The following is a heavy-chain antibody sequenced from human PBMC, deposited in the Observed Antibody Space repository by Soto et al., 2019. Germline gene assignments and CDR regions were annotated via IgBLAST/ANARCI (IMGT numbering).Heavy chain of an antibody. V-gene: IGHV1-69*13. CDR2: IIPIFDIT. Sequence: SVKVSCKASGCTFRSYSISWVQQAPGQGLEWMGGIIPIFDITNYAQKFQVRVTITADESTSTAYIELSSLGSDDTAVYYCARPDEGGYSSNHHYYYALDVWGQGTTVTVSS. CDR3: ARPDEGGYSSNHHYYYALDV. J-gene: IGHJ6*02. D-gene: IGHD3-22*01. CDR1: GCTFRSYS.